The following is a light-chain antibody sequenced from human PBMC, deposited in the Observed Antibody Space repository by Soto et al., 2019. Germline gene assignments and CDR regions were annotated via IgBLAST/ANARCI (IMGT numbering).Light chain of an antibody. J-gene: IGKJ2*01. CDR3: QQYGHSPLLYT. CDR1: QSVNSNF. Sequence: EIVLTQSPGTLSLSPGERATLSCRTSQSVNSNFLAWYQQKPGQAPRLLVYGSSTRAAGVPDRFSGSGSGTEFTLTISRLEPEDFAVYYCQQYGHSPLLYTFGQGTKLGVK. V-gene: IGKV3-20*01. CDR2: GSS.